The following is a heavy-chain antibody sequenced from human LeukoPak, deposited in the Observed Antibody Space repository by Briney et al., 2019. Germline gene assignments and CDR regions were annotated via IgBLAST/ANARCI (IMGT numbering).Heavy chain of an antibody. CDR3: ARDYYGSGSYQFDY. V-gene: IGHV3-66*01. CDR2: IHRGETT. Sequence: GGPLRLSCAASGFTVSNNYMNWVRQAPGKGLEWVSAIHRGETTHYADSVKGRFTISRDNSKNTLYLQMNDLRAEDTAVYYCARDYYGSGSYQFDYWGQGTLVTVSS. CDR1: GFTVSNNY. D-gene: IGHD3-10*01. J-gene: IGHJ4*02.